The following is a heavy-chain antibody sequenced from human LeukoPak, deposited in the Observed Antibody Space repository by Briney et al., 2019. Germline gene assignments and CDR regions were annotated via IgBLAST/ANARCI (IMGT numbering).Heavy chain of an antibody. V-gene: IGHV3-23*01. Sequence: PGGSLRLSCAASGFTFSNYAMSWVRQAPGKRLEWVSAISGSGGSTYYAESVKGRFTISRDNSKNTLYLQMNSLRAEDTAVYYCAKDPLVNSQEYFDYWGQGTLVTVSS. CDR3: AKDPLVNSQEYFDY. CDR2: ISGSGGST. J-gene: IGHJ4*02. D-gene: IGHD2/OR15-2a*01. CDR1: GFTFSNYA.